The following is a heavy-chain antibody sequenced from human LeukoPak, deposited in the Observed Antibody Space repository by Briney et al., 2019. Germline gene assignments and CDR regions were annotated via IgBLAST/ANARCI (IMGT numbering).Heavy chain of an antibody. D-gene: IGHD6-19*01. CDR3: ARVGGYSSGWSGNWYFDL. CDR2: IYYSGST. Sequence: KPSETLSLTCSVSGGSISGHYWSWIRQPPGKGLEWIGYIYYSGSTNYNPSLKSRVTISVDTSKNQFSLKLSSVTAADTAVYYCARVGGYSSGWSGNWYFDLWGRGTLVTVSS. CDR1: GGSISGHY. J-gene: IGHJ2*01. V-gene: IGHV4-59*11.